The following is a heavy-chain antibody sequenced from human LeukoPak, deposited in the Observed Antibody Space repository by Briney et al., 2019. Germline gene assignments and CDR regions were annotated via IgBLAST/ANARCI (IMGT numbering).Heavy chain of an antibody. J-gene: IGHJ6*03. D-gene: IGHD3-3*01. CDR3: ASRRITIFGVVTPPPYYYYMDV. CDR1: GYTFTSYD. Sequence: ASVKVSCKASGYTFTSYDINWVRQATGQGLEWMGWMNPNSGNTGYAQKFQGRVTITRNTSISTAYMELSSLRSEDTAVYYCASRRITIFGVVTPPPYYYYMDVWGKGTTVTVSS. V-gene: IGHV1-8*03. CDR2: MNPNSGNT.